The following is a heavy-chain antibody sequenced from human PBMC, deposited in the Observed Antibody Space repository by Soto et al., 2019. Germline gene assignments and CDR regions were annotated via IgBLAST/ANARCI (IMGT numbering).Heavy chain of an antibody. V-gene: IGHV1-69*06. D-gene: IGHD3-3*01. Sequence: QVQLVQSGAEVKKPGSSVKVSCKASGGSFTNFAISWVRQAPGQGLEWMGGIIPVFGTTKYAERFQDKVTMTADKSTNTAYLDLSSLRSEDTAMYYCAKDRGTIFGVVNDAFDIWGQWTMVTVSS. CDR2: IIPVFGTT. CDR1: GGSFTNFA. CDR3: AKDRGTIFGVVNDAFDI. J-gene: IGHJ3*02.